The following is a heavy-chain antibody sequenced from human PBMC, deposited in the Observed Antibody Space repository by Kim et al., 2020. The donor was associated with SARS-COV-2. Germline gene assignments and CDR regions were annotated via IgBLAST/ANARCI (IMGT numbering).Heavy chain of an antibody. J-gene: IGHJ4*02. D-gene: IGHD6-6*01. V-gene: IGHV4-34*01. Sequence: SETLSLTCAVYGGSFSGYYWSWIRQPPGKGLEWIGEINHSGSTNYNPSLKSRVTISVDTSKNQFSLKLSSVTAADTAVYYCARVGVSPGVSPGRRPNRSSSSEGVFDYWGQGTLVTVSS. CDR2: INHSGST. CDR3: ARVGVSPGVSPGRRPNRSSSSEGVFDY. CDR1: GGSFSGYY.